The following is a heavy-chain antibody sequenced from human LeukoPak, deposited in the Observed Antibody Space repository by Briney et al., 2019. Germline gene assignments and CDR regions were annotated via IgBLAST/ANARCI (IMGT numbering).Heavy chain of an antibody. J-gene: IGHJ2*01. Sequence: GGSLRLSCAASGFTFSNYAMNWVRQAPGKGLEWVSAVSGSGGDTFYADSVKGRFTISRDSSQNTLYLQINSLRAEDTAIYYCAKDRTVGASYWYFDLWGRGTLVTVSS. CDR2: VSGSGGDT. V-gene: IGHV3-23*01. CDR1: GFTFSNYA. D-gene: IGHD1-26*01. CDR3: AKDRTVGASYWYFDL.